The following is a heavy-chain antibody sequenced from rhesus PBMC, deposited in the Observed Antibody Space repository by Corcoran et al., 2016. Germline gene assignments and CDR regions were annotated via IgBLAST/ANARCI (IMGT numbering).Heavy chain of an antibody. Sequence: QLQLQESGPGLVKPSETLSLTCAVPGGSISSNYWSWIRQPPGKGLEWIGRISGRGGGTDHNPSLKSRVTISTDPSKNQFSLKLSSVTAADTAVYYCAREGDIATVTDWYFDLWGPGTPITISS. CDR3: AREGDIATVTDWYFDL. J-gene: IGHJ2*01. CDR2: ISGRGGGT. D-gene: IGHD5-36*01. V-gene: IGHV4-173*01. CDR1: GGSISSNY.